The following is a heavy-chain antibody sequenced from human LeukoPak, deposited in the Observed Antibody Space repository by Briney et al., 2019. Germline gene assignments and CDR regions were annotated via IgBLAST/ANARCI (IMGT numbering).Heavy chain of an antibody. J-gene: IGHJ5*02. CDR1: GFTFDDYA. D-gene: IGHD1-26*01. CDR2: ISWNSGSI. Sequence: QPGRSLRLSCAASGFTFDDYAMHWVRQAPGKGLEWVSGISWNSGSIGYADSVKGRFTISRDNAKNSLYLQMNSLRAEDTALYYCAKAPVGATKVGNWFDPWGQGTLVTVSS. CDR3: AKAPVGATKVGNWFDP. V-gene: IGHV3-9*01.